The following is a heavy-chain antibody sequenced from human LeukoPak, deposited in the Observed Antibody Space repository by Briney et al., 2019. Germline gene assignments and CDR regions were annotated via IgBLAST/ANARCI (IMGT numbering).Heavy chain of an antibody. D-gene: IGHD3-22*01. J-gene: IGHJ3*02. V-gene: IGHV3-7*01. CDR2: IKQDGSEK. CDR3: ARDRGIVVVPDAFDI. CDR1: GFTFSSYW. Sequence: GGSLRLSCAASGFTFSSYWMSWVRQAPGKGLEWVANIKQDGSEKYYVDSVKGRLTISRDNAKNSLYLQMNSLRAEDTAVYYCARDRGIVVVPDAFDIWGQGTMVTVSS.